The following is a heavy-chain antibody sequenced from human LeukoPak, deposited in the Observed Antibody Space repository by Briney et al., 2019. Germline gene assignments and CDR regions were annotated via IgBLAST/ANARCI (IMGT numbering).Heavy chain of an antibody. V-gene: IGHV3-7*03. D-gene: IGHD1-14*01. CDR2: MKQDGSEI. Sequence: PGGSLRLSCSASGFTFGSYWMNWVRQAPGKGPEWVANMKQDGSEINYVDSVEGRFIISRDNAKNSLYLQMNSLRVDDTAVYYCAGGSGWITGDWGHGTLVTVSS. CDR1: GFTFGSYW. J-gene: IGHJ4*01. CDR3: AGGSGWITGD.